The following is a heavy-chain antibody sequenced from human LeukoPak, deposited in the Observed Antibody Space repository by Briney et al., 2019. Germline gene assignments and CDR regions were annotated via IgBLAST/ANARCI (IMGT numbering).Heavy chain of an antibody. CDR1: GFTFSDYY. CDR3: ARGGTGATRDDTFDI. J-gene: IGHJ3*02. V-gene: IGHV3-11*06. D-gene: IGHD1-7*01. CDR2: ITSSSSYT. Sequence: PGGSLRLSCAASGFTFSDYYMNWIRQAPGKGLEWVSYITSSSSYTNYADSVKGRFTISRDNAKNSLYLQMNSLRAEDTAVYYCARGGTGATRDDTFDIWGQGAMVTVSS.